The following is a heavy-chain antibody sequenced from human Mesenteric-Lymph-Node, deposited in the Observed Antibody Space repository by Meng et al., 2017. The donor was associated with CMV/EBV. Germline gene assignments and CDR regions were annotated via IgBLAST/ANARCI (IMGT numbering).Heavy chain of an antibody. CDR2: IHPHHGSI. D-gene: IGHD2-2*01. V-gene: IGHV1-2*06. J-gene: IGHJ4*02. Sequence: YTFTDYYIHWVRQAPGQGLESIGRIHPHHGSIISAQKFQGRVTMARDTSINTVYMDLSSLRSDDTALYFCAKQGYCDSTGCSASFDDWGQGTLVTVSS. CDR1: YTFTDYY. CDR3: AKQGYCDSTGCSASFDD.